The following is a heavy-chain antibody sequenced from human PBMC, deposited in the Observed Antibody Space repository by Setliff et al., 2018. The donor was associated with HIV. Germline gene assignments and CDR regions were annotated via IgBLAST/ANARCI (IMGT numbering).Heavy chain of an antibody. CDR2: IHTEQGFP. D-gene: IGHD6-13*01. J-gene: IGHJ4*02. V-gene: IGHV7-4-1*02. Sequence: ASVKVSCKASGYSFINYAINWLRQAPGRGLEWMGWIHTEQGFPMYAQGFTGRFVFSLDPSVNTAYLQINSLKAEDTAVYCCARRFRDGTSYDWGQGTLVTVSS. CDR3: ARRFRDGTSYD. CDR1: GYSFINYA.